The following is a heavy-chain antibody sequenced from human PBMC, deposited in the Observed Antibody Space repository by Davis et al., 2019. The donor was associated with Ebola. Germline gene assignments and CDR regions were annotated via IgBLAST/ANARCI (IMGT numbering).Heavy chain of an antibody. D-gene: IGHD3-22*01. V-gene: IGHV3-73*01. J-gene: IGHJ4*02. CDR3: TYYDSSGYGGDY. CDR2: IRSKANSYAT. Sequence: RLSCAASGFTFSGSAMHWVRQASGKGLEWVGRIRSKANSYATAYAASVKGRFTISRDDSKNTAYLQMNSLKTEDTAVYYCTYYDSSGYGGDYWGQGTLVTVSS. CDR1: GFTFSGSA.